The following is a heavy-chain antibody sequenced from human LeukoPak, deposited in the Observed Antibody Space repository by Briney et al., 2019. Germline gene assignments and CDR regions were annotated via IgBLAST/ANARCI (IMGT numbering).Heavy chain of an antibody. Sequence: GGSLRLSCTASGFTFRSYGMQWVRQAPGKGLEWVAVISYEGSNKYYADSVKGRFTISRDNSRNTLYLQMNSLRAEDTALYYCVTDRDFWSGYSYDYWGQGTLVTVSS. V-gene: IGHV3-30*03. J-gene: IGHJ4*02. CDR3: VTDRDFWSGYSYDY. D-gene: IGHD3-3*01. CDR1: GFTFRSYG. CDR2: ISYEGSNK.